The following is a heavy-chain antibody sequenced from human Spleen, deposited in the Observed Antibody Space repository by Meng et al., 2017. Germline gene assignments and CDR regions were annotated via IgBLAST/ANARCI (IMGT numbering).Heavy chain of an antibody. D-gene: IGHD2-21*01. J-gene: IGHJ4*02. CDR2: IYYSGST. CDR3: TKNDFYCLGY. Sequence: GSLRLSCAASGFTVTSNEMSWVRQPPGKGLEWIGYIYYSGSTNYNPSLKSRVTISVDKPKNQFSLTLSSVTAADTAVYYCTKNDFYCLGYWGQGTLVTVSS. CDR1: GFTVTSNE. V-gene: IGHV4-59*02.